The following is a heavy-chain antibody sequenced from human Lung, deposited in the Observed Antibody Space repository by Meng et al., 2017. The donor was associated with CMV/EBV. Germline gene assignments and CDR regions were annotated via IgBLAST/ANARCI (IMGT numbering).Heavy chain of an antibody. V-gene: IGHV2-5*01. D-gene: IGHD4-23*01. CDR2: IYWNDEK. Sequence: CTFSGLSLTTGGVGVGWIRQPPGQALEWLAIIYWNDEKRHSPSLKSRLTITRDTSKNQVVLTMTNMDPVDTATYYCVHSIYGGTYFDFWGQGTLVTVSS. CDR1: GLSLTTGGVG. J-gene: IGHJ4*02. CDR3: VHSIYGGTYFDF.